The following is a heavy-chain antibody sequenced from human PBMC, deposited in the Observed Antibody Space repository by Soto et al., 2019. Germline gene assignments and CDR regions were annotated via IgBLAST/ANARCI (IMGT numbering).Heavy chain of an antibody. J-gene: IGHJ4*02. Sequence: EVQLLESGGGLVQPGGSLRLSCAASGFTFSSYAMSWVRQAPGKGLEWVSIIGVGGGDRYYPESVKGQFTISRDNSRDTLYLEMNNLRDEDTAVYYCARVRFGELVWGQGTLVTVSS. CDR1: GFTFSSYA. V-gene: IGHV3-23*01. CDR2: IGVGGGDR. CDR3: ARVRFGELV. D-gene: IGHD3-10*01.